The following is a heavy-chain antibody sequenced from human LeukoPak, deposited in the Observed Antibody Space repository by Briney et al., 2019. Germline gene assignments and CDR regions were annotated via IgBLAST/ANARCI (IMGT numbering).Heavy chain of an antibody. D-gene: IGHD3-22*01. Sequence: GGSLRLSCAASGFTFSGYAMNWVRQAPGKGLEWLSHISSTGGTIYYADSVKGRLTVSRDNAKNSLYLQMNSLRAEDTAVYYRASFDHPSSGYRLGDYWGQGTLVTVSS. V-gene: IGHV3-48*03. CDR3: ASFDHPSSGYRLGDY. CDR1: GFTFSGYA. CDR2: ISSTGGTI. J-gene: IGHJ4*02.